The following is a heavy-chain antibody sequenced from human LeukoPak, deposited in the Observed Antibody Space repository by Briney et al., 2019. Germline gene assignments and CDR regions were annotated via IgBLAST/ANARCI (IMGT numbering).Heavy chain of an antibody. Sequence: SQTLSLTCTVSGGSISSGSYYWSWIRRPAGKGLEWIGRIYTSGSTNYNPSLKSRVTISVDTSKNQFSLKLSSVTAADTAVYYCARTEYSSSSGLLYYYMDVWGKGTTVTVSS. D-gene: IGHD6-6*01. CDR2: IYTSGST. J-gene: IGHJ6*03. CDR1: GGSISSGSYY. CDR3: ARTEYSSSSGLLYYYMDV. V-gene: IGHV4-61*02.